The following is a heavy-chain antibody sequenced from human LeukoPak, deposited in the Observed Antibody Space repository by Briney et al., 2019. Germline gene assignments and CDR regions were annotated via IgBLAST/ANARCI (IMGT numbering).Heavy chain of an antibody. CDR1: GFTFSSYA. V-gene: IGHV3-23*01. Sequence: GGSLRLSCAASGFTFSSYAMSWVRQAPGKGLEWVSGISGSTGTTYYADSVKGRFTISRDNSKNTLYLQMNSLRTEDTAVYYCANPPTPTGFHVSFDIWGQGKMATV. J-gene: IGHJ3*02. CDR3: ANPPTPTGFHVSFDI. D-gene: IGHD1-14*01. CDR2: ISGSTGTT.